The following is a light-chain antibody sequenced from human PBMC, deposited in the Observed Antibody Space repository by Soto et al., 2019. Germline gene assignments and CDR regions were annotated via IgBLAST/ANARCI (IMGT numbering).Light chain of an antibody. Sequence: DIQMPQSPSTLSACVGDRVIITCRASQNITNWLAWYQQRPVKAPELLIYTASVLESGVPSRFSGSGSGTEFALTISSLQPDELAISYCQKYHSYPLTFGGGTKVEIK. CDR2: TAS. CDR1: QNITNW. CDR3: QKYHSYPLT. V-gene: IGKV1-5*03. J-gene: IGKJ4*01.